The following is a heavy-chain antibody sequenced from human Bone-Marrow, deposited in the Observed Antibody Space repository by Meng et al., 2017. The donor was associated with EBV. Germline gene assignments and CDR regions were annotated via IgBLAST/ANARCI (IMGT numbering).Heavy chain of an antibody. J-gene: IGHJ4*02. CDR1: GFSLSTRGVG. CDR2: IYWDDDK. D-gene: IGHD6-6*01. Sequence: QITLKESGPTLVKPTQTLTLTRTFSGFSLSTRGVGVGWIRQPPEKALEWLALIYWDDDKRYSPSLKSRLTITKDTSKNQVVLTMTNMDPVDAATYYCAHIIAARPFDYWGQGTLVTVSS. V-gene: IGHV2-5*02. CDR3: AHIIAARPFDY.